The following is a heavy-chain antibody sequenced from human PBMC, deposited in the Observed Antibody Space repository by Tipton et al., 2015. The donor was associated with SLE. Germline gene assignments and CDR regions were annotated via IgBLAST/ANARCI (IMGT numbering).Heavy chain of an antibody. CDR1: GDSISRYY. CDR3: AREIIFYACDF. V-gene: IGHV4-59*12. D-gene: IGHD2/OR15-2a*01. J-gene: IGHJ3*01. Sequence: LRLSCTVSGDSISRYYWSWIRQPPGKGLEWIGYIYYSGSTNYNPSLKSRITISVDASKNQFSLKVSSVTAADTAVYYCAREIIFYACDFWGQGTMVTVSS. CDR2: IYYSGST.